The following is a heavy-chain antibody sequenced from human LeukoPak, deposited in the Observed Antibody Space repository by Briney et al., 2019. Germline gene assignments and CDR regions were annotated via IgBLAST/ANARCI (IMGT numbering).Heavy chain of an antibody. CDR2: IYWDDDK. Sequence: SGPTLVNPTQTLTLTCTFSGFSLSTSGVGVGWIRQPPGKALDWLALIYWDDDKRYSPSLKSRLTITKDTSKNQVVLTMTNMDPVDTATYYCAHRRSNYYDSSGYPLDAFDVWGQGTMVTVSS. CDR3: AHRRSNYYDSSGYPLDAFDV. V-gene: IGHV2-5*02. D-gene: IGHD3-22*01. J-gene: IGHJ3*01. CDR1: GFSLSTSGVG.